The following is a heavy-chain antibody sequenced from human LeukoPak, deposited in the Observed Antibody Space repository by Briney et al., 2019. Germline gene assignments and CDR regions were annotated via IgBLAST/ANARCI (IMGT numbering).Heavy chain of an antibody. CDR1: GYTLTELS. Sequence: ASVKVSCKVSGYTLTELSMHWVRQAPGKGLEWMGGFDPEDGETIYAQKFQGRVTMTEDTSTDTAYMELSSLRSEDTAVYYCATGGYSSSWYDAFDIWGQGTMVTVSS. CDR2: FDPEDGET. J-gene: IGHJ3*02. V-gene: IGHV1-24*01. D-gene: IGHD6-13*01. CDR3: ATGGYSSSWYDAFDI.